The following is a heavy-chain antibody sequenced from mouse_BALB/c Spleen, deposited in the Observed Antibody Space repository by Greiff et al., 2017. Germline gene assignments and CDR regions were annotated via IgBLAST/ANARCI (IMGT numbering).Heavy chain of an antibody. D-gene: IGHD4-1*01. CDR1: GYTFTSYW. J-gene: IGHJ4*01. V-gene: IGHV1-7*01. CDR2: INPSTGYT. CDR3: AILGRRSMDY. Sequence: VKLMESGAELAKPGASVKMSCKASGYTFTSYWMHWVKQRPGQGLEWIGYINPSTGYTEYNQKFKDKATLTADKSSSTAYMQLSSLTSEDSAVYYCAILGRRSMDYWGQGTSVTVSS.